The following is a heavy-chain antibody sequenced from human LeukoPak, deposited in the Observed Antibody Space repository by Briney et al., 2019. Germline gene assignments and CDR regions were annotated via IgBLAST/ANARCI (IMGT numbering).Heavy chain of an antibody. J-gene: IGHJ4*02. V-gene: IGHV4-61*02. CDR2: IYTSGST. CDR3: ARDSLYHDFWSGYGVVLDY. CDR1: GGSISSGSYY. Sequence: PSQTLSLTCTVSGGSISSGSYYWSWIRQPAGKGLEWIGRIYTSGSTNYDPSLKSRVTISVDTSKNQFSLKLSSVTAADTAVYYCARDSLYHDFWSGYGVVLDYWGQGTLVTVSS. D-gene: IGHD3-3*01.